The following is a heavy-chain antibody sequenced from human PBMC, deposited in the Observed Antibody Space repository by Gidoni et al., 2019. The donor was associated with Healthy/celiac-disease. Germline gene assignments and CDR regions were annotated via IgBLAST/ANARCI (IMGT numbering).Heavy chain of an antibody. CDR3: ARGGEIRYWFDP. CDR2: INPNSGGT. CDR1: GYTFTGYS. Sequence: QVQLVQSGAEVKKPGASVKVSCQASGYTFTGYSMHWVRQAPGQGLEWMGWINPNSGGTNYEQKFQGRVTMTRDTSISTAYMELSRLRSDDTAVYYCARGGEIRYWFDPWGQGTLVTVSS. V-gene: IGHV1-2*02. J-gene: IGHJ5*02.